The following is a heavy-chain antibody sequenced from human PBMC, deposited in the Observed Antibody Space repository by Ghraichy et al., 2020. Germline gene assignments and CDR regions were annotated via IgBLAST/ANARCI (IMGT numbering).Heavy chain of an antibody. D-gene: IGHD1-7*01. CDR3: ARDQPGLIGTTAWFDP. CDR1: GYTFTTYA. J-gene: IGHJ5*02. CDR2: ISTHSGDT. V-gene: IGHV1-18*01. Sequence: ASVKVSCKASGYTFTTYAMSWVRQAPGQGLEWMGWISTHSGDTNYAQKFQGRVTMTADTSTTTAYMELTSLKSDDTAVYYCARDQPGLIGTTAWFDPWGQGTLVIVSS.